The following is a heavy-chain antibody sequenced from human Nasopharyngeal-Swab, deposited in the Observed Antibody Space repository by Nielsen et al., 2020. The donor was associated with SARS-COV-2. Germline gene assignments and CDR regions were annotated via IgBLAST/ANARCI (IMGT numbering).Heavy chain of an antibody. CDR3: VRDSRKYCRNIDCYMGNWFDP. D-gene: IGHD2-21*02. J-gene: IGHJ5*02. Sequence: GGSLRLSCAASGSTLSSYAMHWVRHPHGKGLEWVAVISTDETNNNYADSVKGRFSVSRDNSKNTVYLQMSSLRSEDTDIYYCVRDSRKYCRNIDCYMGNWFDPWGQGTLVAVSS. CDR2: ISTDETNN. CDR1: GSTLSSYA. V-gene: IGHV3-30*04.